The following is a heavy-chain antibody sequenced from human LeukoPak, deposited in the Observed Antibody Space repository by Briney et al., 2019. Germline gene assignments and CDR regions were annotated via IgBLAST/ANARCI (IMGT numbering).Heavy chain of an antibody. CDR1: GCTFNSYG. J-gene: IGHJ6*02. D-gene: IGHD3-22*01. V-gene: IGHV1-18*01. Sequence: ASVKVSCKASGCTFNSYGMSWVRQAPGQGLEWMGWISPYRGDTEYAQKIQGRVSMTTDTSTSTAYMELRSLRSDDTAVYYCARQVLIVGGRYGMDVWGQGTTVTVSS. CDR3: ARQVLIVGGRYGMDV. CDR2: ISPYRGDT.